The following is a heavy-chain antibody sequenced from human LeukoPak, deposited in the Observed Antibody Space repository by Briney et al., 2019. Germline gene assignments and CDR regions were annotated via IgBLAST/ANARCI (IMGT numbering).Heavy chain of an antibody. CDR1: GGSISPYF. Sequence: PSETLSLTCTLSGGSISPYFWSWIRQPPGKGLDWIGYIYYRGSTNYNPSLKSRVTISVDMSKNQFSLKLSSVTAADTAVYYCARTSNDYGDYTGAFDIWGQGTMVTVSS. V-gene: IGHV4-59*01. D-gene: IGHD4-17*01. CDR3: ARTSNDYGDYTGAFDI. J-gene: IGHJ3*02. CDR2: IYYRGST.